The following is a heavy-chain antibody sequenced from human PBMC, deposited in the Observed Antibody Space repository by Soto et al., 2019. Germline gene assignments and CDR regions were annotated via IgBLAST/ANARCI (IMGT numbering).Heavy chain of an antibody. CDR3: AATQSRSYPRGWWFDP. Sequence: PSETLSLTCTVSGGSVSSGSYYWSWIRQPPGKGLEWIGYIYYSGSTNYNPSLKSRVTISVDTSKNQFSLKLSSVTAADTAVYYCAATQSRSYPRGWWFDPWGQGTLVTVSS. CDR2: IYYSGST. V-gene: IGHV4-61*01. J-gene: IGHJ5*02. CDR1: GGSVSSGSYY. D-gene: IGHD1-26*01.